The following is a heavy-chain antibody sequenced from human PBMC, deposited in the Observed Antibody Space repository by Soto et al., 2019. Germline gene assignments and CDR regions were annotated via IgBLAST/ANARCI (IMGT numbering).Heavy chain of an antibody. V-gene: IGHV4-59*01. J-gene: IGHJ4*02. CDR1: GGSISSYY. Sequence: PSETLSLTCTVSGGSISSYYWSWIRQPPGKGLEWIGYIYYSGSTNYNPSLKSRVTISVDTSKNQFSLKLSSVTAADTAVYYRAARRGDWSGLIAYWGRGTLVTVPS. CDR3: AARRGDWSGLIAY. D-gene: IGHD3-10*01. CDR2: IYYSGST.